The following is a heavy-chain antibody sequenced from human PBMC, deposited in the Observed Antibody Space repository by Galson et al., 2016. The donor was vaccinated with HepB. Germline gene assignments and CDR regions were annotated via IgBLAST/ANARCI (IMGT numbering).Heavy chain of an antibody. CDR3: EKGRRIVGVVKATNLDF. V-gene: IGHV3-23*01. J-gene: IGHJ4*02. CDR2: ISANDGNT. Sequence: SLRLSCAASGFGFDQYDMTWVRQAPGKGLEWVSAISANDGNTYYADSVKGRFTISRDNSRNTLYLQMSRLRAEDTAVYYCEKGRRIVGVVKATNLDFWGQGTLVTVSS. CDR1: GFGFDQYD. D-gene: IGHD3-3*01.